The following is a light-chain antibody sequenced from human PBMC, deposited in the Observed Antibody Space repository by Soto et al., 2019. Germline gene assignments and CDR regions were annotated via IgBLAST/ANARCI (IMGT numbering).Light chain of an antibody. Sequence: QSVLTQPPSASGTPGQRVSISCSGRASDIGTNTVNWYQQFPGTAPKLLLHSNDQRPSGVPDRFSGSKSGTSASLAISGLQSEDEADYYCVPWDGSLNGYVFGTGTKRTVL. J-gene: IGLJ1*01. CDR2: SND. CDR3: VPWDGSLNGYV. V-gene: IGLV1-44*01. CDR1: ASDIGTNT.